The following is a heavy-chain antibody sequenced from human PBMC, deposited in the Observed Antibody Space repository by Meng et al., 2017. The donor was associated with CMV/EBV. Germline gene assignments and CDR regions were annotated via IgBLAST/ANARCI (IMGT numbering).Heavy chain of an antibody. Sequence: SETLSLTCTVSGGSISSSSYYWGWIRQPPGKGLEWIGSTYYSGSTYYNPSLKSRVTISVDTSKNQFSLKLSSVTAADTAVYYCARDWRQLAPLNWFDPWGQGTLVTVSS. V-gene: IGHV4-39*07. CDR1: GGSISSSSYY. CDR3: ARDWRQLAPLNWFDP. D-gene: IGHD6-13*01. J-gene: IGHJ5*02. CDR2: TYYSGST.